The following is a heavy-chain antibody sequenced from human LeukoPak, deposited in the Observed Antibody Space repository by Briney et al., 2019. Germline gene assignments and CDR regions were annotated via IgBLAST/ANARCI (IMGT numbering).Heavy chain of an antibody. Sequence: SETLSLTCTVSGGSISSYYWSWIRQPPEKGLEWIGDIYYSGSTNYNPSLKSRVTISVDTSKNKFSLKLSSVTAADTAVSYCARVRSSGYPPPPAFDYWGQGTLVTVSS. CDR2: IYYSGST. CDR1: GGSISSYY. J-gene: IGHJ4*02. CDR3: ARVRSSGYPPPPAFDY. D-gene: IGHD3-22*01. V-gene: IGHV4-59*01.